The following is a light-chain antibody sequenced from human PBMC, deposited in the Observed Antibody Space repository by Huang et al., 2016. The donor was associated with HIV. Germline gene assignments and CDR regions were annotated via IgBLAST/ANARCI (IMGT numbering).Light chain of an antibody. CDR1: QSLLHSNGYKH. V-gene: IGKV2-28*01. Sequence: DIVLTQFPLYLPVTPGEPASISCRSSQSLLHSNGYKHLDWYLQKPGQSPQLLIYLGSNRASGVPDRFSGRGSDSEFTLEISTVEADDLGVYYCMQTLQPPCFTFGPGTKVDLK. CDR2: LGS. J-gene: IGKJ3*01. CDR3: MQTLQPPCFT.